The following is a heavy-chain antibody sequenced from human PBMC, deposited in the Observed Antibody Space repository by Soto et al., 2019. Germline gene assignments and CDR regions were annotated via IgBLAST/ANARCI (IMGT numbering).Heavy chain of an antibody. CDR3: ARERVLRFLEWLPYYGMDV. CDR2: IKQDGSEK. CDR1: GFTFSSYW. Sequence: EVQLVESGGGLVQPGGSLRLSCAASGFTFSSYWMSWVRQAPGKGLEWVANIKQDGSEKYYVDSVKGRFTISRDNAKNSLYLQMDRLRAEYTAVYYCARERVLRFLEWLPYYGMDVW. V-gene: IGHV3-7*01. J-gene: IGHJ6*01. D-gene: IGHD3-3*01.